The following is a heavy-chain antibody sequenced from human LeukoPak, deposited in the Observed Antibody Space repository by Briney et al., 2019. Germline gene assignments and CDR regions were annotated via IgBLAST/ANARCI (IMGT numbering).Heavy chain of an antibody. D-gene: IGHD3-10*01. CDR2: ISVSGTTT. J-gene: IGHJ4*02. V-gene: IGHV3-23*01. CDR3: AKDPYGSGSPVFDY. Sequence: GGSLRLSCAASGFTFSSFGMSWVRHAPGTGLEWDSAISVSGTTTSYADSVNGRLTISTDNSKNTLYLQMNSLRAEDTAVYYCAKDPYGSGSPVFDYWGEGNLVTVSS. CDR1: GFTFSSFG.